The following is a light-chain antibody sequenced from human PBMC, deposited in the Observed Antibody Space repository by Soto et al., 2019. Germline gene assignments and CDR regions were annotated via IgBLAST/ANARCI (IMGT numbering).Light chain of an antibody. CDR1: QSVSGD. J-gene: IGKJ3*01. CDR2: AAS. CDR3: PQSNQWPYT. V-gene: IGKV3-15*01. Sequence: EVVMTQSPGTLSVSPGERATLSCRASQSVSGDLAWYQHKPGQAPRLLIYAASTRATGIPARFSGSGSGTEFTLTIGSLQSVDFAIYYCPQSNQWPYTSGPRTKVDMK.